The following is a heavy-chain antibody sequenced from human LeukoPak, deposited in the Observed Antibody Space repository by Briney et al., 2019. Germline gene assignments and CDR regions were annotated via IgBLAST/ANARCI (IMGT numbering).Heavy chain of an antibody. CDR3: ATSQNGYSSGWYTSLVY. Sequence: SETLSLTCTVSGGSISSYYWSWIRQPPGKGLEWIGYIYYSGSTNYNPSLKSRVTISVDTSKNQFSLKLSSVTAADTAVYYCATSQNGYSSGWYTSLVYWGQGTLVTVSS. CDR2: IYYSGST. V-gene: IGHV4-59*08. J-gene: IGHJ4*02. D-gene: IGHD6-19*01. CDR1: GGSISSYY.